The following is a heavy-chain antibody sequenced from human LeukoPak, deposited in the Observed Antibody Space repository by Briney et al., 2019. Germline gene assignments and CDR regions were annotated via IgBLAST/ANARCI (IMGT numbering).Heavy chain of an antibody. CDR3: ARDRPDIAAAGRGAFDI. V-gene: IGHV4-4*07. J-gene: IGHJ3*02. D-gene: IGHD6-13*01. Sequence: SETLSLTCTVSGGSISSYYWSWIRQPAGKGLELIGRIYTSGSTNYNPSPKSRVTMSVDTSKNQFSLKLSSVTAADTAVYYCARDRPDIAAAGRGAFDIWGQGTMVTVSS. CDR2: IYTSGST. CDR1: GGSISSYY.